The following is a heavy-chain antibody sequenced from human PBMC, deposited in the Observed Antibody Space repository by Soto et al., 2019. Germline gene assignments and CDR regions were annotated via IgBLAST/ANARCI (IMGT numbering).Heavy chain of an antibody. V-gene: IGHV1-2*02. CDR1: GYSFNSFY. CDR3: ARCASTMVRGDRHSCYLGMDV. CDR2: INANTGDT. Sequence: ASVKVSCKASGYSFNSFYLHWVRQAPGQGLEWVGRINANTGDTDYAQKFQGRVTMTRDTPINTAYLELTRLGSDDTAVIYCARCASTMVRGDRHSCYLGMDVWGQGTTVTVSS. J-gene: IGHJ6*02. D-gene: IGHD3-10*01.